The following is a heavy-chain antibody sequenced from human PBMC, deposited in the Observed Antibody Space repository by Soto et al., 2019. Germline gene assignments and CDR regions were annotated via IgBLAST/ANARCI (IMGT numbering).Heavy chain of an antibody. CDR2: IFSDAER. CDR1: GFSLTTGRMG. Sequence: SGPTLVNPTETLTLTCNVSGFSLTTGRMGVSWIRQPPGKALEWLAHIFSDAERSYSQSLQGRLTVSKVGFGSQVVLTMTNMDPVETGTSFCVSMNAEYYYSYYALDVWGQGTTVTVSS. D-gene: IGHD3-22*01. CDR3: VSMNAEYYYSYYALDV. J-gene: IGHJ6*02. V-gene: IGHV2-26*01.